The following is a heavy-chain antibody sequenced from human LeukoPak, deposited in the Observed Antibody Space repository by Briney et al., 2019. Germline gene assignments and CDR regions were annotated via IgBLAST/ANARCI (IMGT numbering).Heavy chain of an antibody. J-gene: IGHJ4*02. V-gene: IGHV3-66*01. CDR1: GFTVSSNY. D-gene: IGHD3-22*01. CDR2: IYSGGST. CDR3: AKAITTYYYDSSGYR. Sequence: GGSLRLSCAASGFTVSSNYMSWVRQAPGKGLEWVSVIYSGGSTYYADSVKGRFTISRDNSKNTLYLQMNSLRAEDTAVYYCAKAITTYYYDSSGYRWGQGTLVTVSS.